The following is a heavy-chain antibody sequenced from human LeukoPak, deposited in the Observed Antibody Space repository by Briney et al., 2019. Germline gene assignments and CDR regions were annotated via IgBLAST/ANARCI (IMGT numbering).Heavy chain of an antibody. D-gene: IGHD2-8*01. V-gene: IGHV1-8*03. CDR3: ARGVPLGYCTYGVCYPPYYFDY. J-gene: IGHJ4*02. CDR1: GYTFTSSD. Sequence: ASVKVSCKASGYTFTSSDINWLRQATGQGLEWMGWVNPRSGDAGYLQKFQRRLTITRDSSIDTAYMDLSGLSSEDTAVYYCARGVPLGYCTYGVCYPPYYFDYWGQGTLVTASS. CDR2: VNPRSGDA.